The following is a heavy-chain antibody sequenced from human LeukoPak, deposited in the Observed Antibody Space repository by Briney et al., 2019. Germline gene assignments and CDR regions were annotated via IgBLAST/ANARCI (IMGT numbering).Heavy chain of an antibody. CDR2: IYYIGST. Sequence: SETLSLTCTVSGGSIRSYYWSWIRQPPGKGLECIGYIYYIGSTNYNPSLKSRVTISLDTSKSQFSLKLTSVTPADTAVYYCARDRTEPQLPHYHRFDPWGRGTLVTVSS. V-gene: IGHV4-59*01. CDR3: ARDRTEPQLPHYHRFDP. J-gene: IGHJ5*02. D-gene: IGHD3/OR15-3a*01. CDR1: GGSIRSYY.